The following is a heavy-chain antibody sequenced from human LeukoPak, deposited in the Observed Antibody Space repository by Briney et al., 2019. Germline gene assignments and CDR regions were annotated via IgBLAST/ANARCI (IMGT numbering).Heavy chain of an antibody. CDR2: MNPNSGNT. V-gene: IGHV1-8*01. CDR3: ARGPMIGYRFDY. Sequence: GASVKVSCKASGYTFTSYDINWVRQATGQGLEWMGWMNPNSGNTGYAQKFQGRVTITADKSTSTAYMELSSLRSEDTAVYYCARGPMIGYRFDYWGQGTLVTVSS. CDR1: GYTFTSYD. J-gene: IGHJ4*02. D-gene: IGHD3-22*01.